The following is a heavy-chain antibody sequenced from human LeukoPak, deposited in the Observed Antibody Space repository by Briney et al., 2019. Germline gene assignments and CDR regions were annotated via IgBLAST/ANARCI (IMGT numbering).Heavy chain of an antibody. CDR2: IFTSGNT. CDR1: GGSVSSYY. Sequence: NPSETLSLTCVVSGGSVSSYYWSWIRQSAGKGLEWIGRIFTSGNTNYNPSLKSRVTMSVDTSKNQLSLKLSSVTAADTAVYYCARDGNWNIPRFDPWGQGTLVTVSS. J-gene: IGHJ5*02. V-gene: IGHV4-4*07. D-gene: IGHD1/OR15-1a*01. CDR3: ARDGNWNIPRFDP.